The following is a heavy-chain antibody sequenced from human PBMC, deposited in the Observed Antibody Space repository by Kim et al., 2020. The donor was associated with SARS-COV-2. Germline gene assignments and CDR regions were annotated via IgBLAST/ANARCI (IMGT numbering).Heavy chain of an antibody. CDR3: ARLNYYDSSGYYEFDY. V-gene: IGHV4-39*01. CDR1: GGSISSSSYY. CDR2: IYYSGST. D-gene: IGHD3-22*01. J-gene: IGHJ4*01. Sequence: SETLSLTCTVSGGSISSSSYYWGWIRQPPGKGLEWIGSIYYSGSTYYNPSLKSRVTISVDTSKNQFSLKPSSATAADTAVYYCARLNYYDSSGYYEFDY.